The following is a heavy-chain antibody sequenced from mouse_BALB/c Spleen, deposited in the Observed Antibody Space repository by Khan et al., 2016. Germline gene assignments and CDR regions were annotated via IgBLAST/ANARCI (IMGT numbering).Heavy chain of an antibody. D-gene: IGHD1-1*01. CDR2: IHYSGST. CDR3: TRGDYYGSGY. CDR1: GYSITSGYS. V-gene: IGHV3-1*02. J-gene: IGHJ2*01. Sequence: EVQLQESGPDLVKPSQSLSLTCTVTGYSITSGYSWHWIRQFPGNKLEWMAYIHYSGSTNYNPSLKSRISITRDTSKNKFFLQLISVTTEDTATYYCTRGDYYGSGYGGQGTTLTVSS.